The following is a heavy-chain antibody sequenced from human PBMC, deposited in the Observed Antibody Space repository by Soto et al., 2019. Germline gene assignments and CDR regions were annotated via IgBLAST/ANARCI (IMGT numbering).Heavy chain of an antibody. J-gene: IGHJ2*01. V-gene: IGHV3-30-3*01. CDR3: ARDGGFDYGFWYFDL. CDR2: TSYDGSTK. D-gene: IGHD4-17*01. CDR1: GFTFSRYT. Sequence: QVQLVESGGGVVQPGRSLRLSCAASGFTFSRYTMHWVRQAPGKGPEWVAVTSYDGSTKYYADSVKGRFTISRDNSKNTLFLKMNSLTTEDTAVYYCARDGGFDYGFWYFDLWGRGTLVTVSS.